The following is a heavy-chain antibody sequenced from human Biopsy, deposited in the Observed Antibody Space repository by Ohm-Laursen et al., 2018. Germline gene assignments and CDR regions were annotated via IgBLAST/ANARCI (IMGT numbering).Heavy chain of an antibody. J-gene: IGHJ5*02. CDR1: GFSLRNFT. CDR2: ISRSVSHI. V-gene: IGHV3-21*06. D-gene: IGHD1-14*01. CDR3: ARGRTNLLPDHDWFDP. Sequence: SLRLSCAASGFSLRNFTINWVRQAPGKGLEWVSSISRSVSHILYAETLKGRFTSSRDNAKNSVYLQMNSLRVEDTGVYYCARGRTNLLPDHDWFDPWGQGTLVTVSS.